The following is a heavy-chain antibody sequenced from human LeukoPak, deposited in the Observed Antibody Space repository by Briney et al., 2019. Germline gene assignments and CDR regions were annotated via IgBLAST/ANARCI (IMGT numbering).Heavy chain of an antibody. Sequence: PGRSLRPSSSASGFTFSSYAMHCVRQAPGKGLEYVSAISINGGSTYYADSMTGRFTIPRDNSKNPLYIQMSSLRAEDAAVYYCVKAHPYMGFGELYSDYWGQGTLVTVSS. D-gene: IGHD3-10*01. CDR3: VKAHPYMGFGELYSDY. J-gene: IGHJ4*02. CDR1: GFTFSSYA. CDR2: ISINGGST. V-gene: IGHV3-64D*06.